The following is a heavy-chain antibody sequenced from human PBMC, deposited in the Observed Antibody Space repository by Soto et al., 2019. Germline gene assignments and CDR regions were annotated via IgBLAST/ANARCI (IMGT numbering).Heavy chain of an antibody. CDR3: ARDYGITIFGINYYYYYRMDV. V-gene: IGHV1-18*01. CDR2: ISAYNGNT. Sequence: ASVKVSCKASGYTFTSYGISWVRQAPGQGVEWMGWISAYNGNTNYAQKLQGRVTMTTDTSTSTAYMELGSLRSDDTAVYYCARDYGITIFGINYYYYYRMDVWGQGTTVTVSS. J-gene: IGHJ6*02. CDR1: GYTFTSYG. D-gene: IGHD3-3*01.